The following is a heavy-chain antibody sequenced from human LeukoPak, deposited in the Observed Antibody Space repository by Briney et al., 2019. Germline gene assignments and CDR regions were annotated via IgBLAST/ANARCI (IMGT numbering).Heavy chain of an antibody. Sequence: PGGSLRLSCVASGFTFSTYAMSWVRQAPGKGLEWVSAISGSGGSTYYADSVKGRFTISRDNSKNTLYLQMNSLRAEDTAVYYCAKGEKYYYYYYMDVWGKGTTVTVSS. D-gene: IGHD1-26*01. CDR1: GFTFSTYA. J-gene: IGHJ6*03. V-gene: IGHV3-23*01. CDR3: AKGEKYYYYYYMDV. CDR2: ISGSGGST.